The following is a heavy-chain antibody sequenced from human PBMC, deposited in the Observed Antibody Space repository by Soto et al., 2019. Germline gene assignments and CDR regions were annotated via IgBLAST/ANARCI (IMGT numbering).Heavy chain of an antibody. CDR2: ISSSSSTI. CDR1: GFTFSSYS. D-gene: IGHD3-16*02. Sequence: EVQLVESGGGLVQPGGSLRLSCAASGFTFSSYSMNWFRQAPGKGLEWVSYISSSSSTIYYADSVKGRFTISRDNAKNSLYLQMNRLRAEDTAVYYCARDGNYGGSYPYYYMDVWGKGTTVTVSS. CDR3: ARDGNYGGSYPYYYMDV. J-gene: IGHJ6*03. V-gene: IGHV3-48*01.